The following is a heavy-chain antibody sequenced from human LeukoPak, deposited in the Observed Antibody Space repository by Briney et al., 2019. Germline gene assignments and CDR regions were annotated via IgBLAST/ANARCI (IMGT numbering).Heavy chain of an antibody. D-gene: IGHD4-17*01. V-gene: IGHV3-21*01. CDR3: AKAVTVTTPKATYYYYMDV. J-gene: IGHJ6*03. Sequence: GGSLRLSCAASGFTFSSYSMNWVRQAPGKVLEWVSSINSRSSYVYYADSVKGRFTISRDNAKNSLYLQMNSLRAEDTAVYCCAKAVTVTTPKATYYYYMDVWGKGTTVTVSS. CDR2: INSRSSYV. CDR1: GFTFSSYS.